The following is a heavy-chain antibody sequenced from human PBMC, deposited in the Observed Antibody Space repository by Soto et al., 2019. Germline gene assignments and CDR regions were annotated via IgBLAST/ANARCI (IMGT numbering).Heavy chain of an antibody. J-gene: IGHJ6*02. CDR3: AREVTHFDYTSSHYGMDV. CDR1: GGTFSTHA. D-gene: IGHD6-6*01. V-gene: IGHV1-69*01. Sequence: QVQLVQSGAEVKKPGSSVKVSCEASGGTFSTHAINWVRQAPGQGLEWMGGITPMFGRATYAQKFQGRVWITADESTSTVYMDLSSLRSEDTAVYYCAREVTHFDYTSSHYGMDVWGQGTAVTVSS. CDR2: ITPMFGRA.